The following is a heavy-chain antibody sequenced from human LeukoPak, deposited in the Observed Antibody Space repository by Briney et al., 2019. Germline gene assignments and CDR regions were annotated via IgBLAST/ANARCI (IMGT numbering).Heavy chain of an antibody. J-gene: IGHJ5*02. CDR3: ARAPAVGWFDP. CDR1: GGSISSGSYY. Sequence: SQTLSLTCTVSGGSISSGSYYWSWIRQPAGKGLEWIGRIYTSGSTNYNPSLKSRVTISVDTSKNQFSLKLSSVTAADTAVYYCARAPAVGWFDPWGQGTLVTVSS. V-gene: IGHV4-61*02. D-gene: IGHD6-13*01. CDR2: IYTSGST.